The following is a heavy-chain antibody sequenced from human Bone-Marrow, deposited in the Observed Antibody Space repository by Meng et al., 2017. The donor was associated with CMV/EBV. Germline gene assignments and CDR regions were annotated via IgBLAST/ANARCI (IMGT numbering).Heavy chain of an antibody. CDR1: GYTFTSYD. CDR3: ARPLSYCSRTSCNNWFDP. CDR2: ISTYNGNT. J-gene: IGHJ5*01. V-gene: IGHV1-18*01. Sequence: ASVKVSCKASGYTFTSYDISWVRQAPGQGLEWMGWISTYNGNTNYAEKLEGRVTMTTDTSTNTACMELRSLRSDDTAVYYCARPLSYCSRTSCNNWFDPWGQGTLVTVSS. D-gene: IGHD2-2*01.